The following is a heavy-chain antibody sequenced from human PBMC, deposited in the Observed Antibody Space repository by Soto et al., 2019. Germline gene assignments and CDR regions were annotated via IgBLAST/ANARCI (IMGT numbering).Heavy chain of an antibody. D-gene: IGHD3-10*01. V-gene: IGHV4-34*01. CDR1: GGSFSGYQ. CDR3: ARVLIVWFGELSRRGGYYYYMDV. J-gene: IGHJ6*03. CDR2: INDSGNI. Sequence: QVQLQQWGAGLLKPSETLSLTCAVYGGSFSGYQWSWIRQTPGKGLEWIGEINDSGNINYNPSLKCRVTILVDTAKKQISLKLSSVTAADTAVYYWARVLIVWFGELSRRGGYYYYMDVCGKGTTVTVSS.